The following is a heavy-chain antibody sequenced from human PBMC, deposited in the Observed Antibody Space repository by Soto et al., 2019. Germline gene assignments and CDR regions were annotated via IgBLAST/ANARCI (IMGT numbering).Heavy chain of an antibody. J-gene: IGHJ4*02. Sequence: EVQLLESGGGLVQPGESLRLSCAASGFTFSSYAMSWVRQAPGKELEWVSGISGPGGSTYYADSVKGRFTISRDNSKNTLFLQMNSLRVEATALYYCAKDQVRIVVQPAARSGIDNWGQGTLVTVSS. D-gene: IGHD2-2*01. CDR3: AKDQVRIVVQPAARSGIDN. CDR1: GFTFSSYA. CDR2: ISGPGGST. V-gene: IGHV3-23*01.